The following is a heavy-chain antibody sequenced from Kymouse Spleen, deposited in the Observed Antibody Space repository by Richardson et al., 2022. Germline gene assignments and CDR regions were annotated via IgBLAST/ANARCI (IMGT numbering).Heavy chain of an antibody. CDR2: IYYSGST. Sequence: QVQLQESGPGLVKPSQTLSLTCTVSGGSISSGGYYWSWIRQHPGKGLEWIGYIYYSGSTYYNPSLKSRVTISVDTSKNQFSLKLSSVTAADTAVYYCARDSGSYYYYYYGMDVWGQGTTVTVSS. CDR1: GGSISSGGYY. V-gene: IGHV4-31*03. D-gene: IGHD1-26*01. J-gene: IGHJ6*02. CDR3: ARDSGSYYYYYYGMDV.